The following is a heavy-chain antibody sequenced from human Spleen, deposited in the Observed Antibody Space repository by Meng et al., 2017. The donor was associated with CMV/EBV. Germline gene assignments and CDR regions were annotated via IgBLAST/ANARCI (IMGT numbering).Heavy chain of an antibody. V-gene: IGHV3-21*01. CDR3: ARGSYYGSGSYYVTY. J-gene: IGHJ4*02. CDR2: INSSSSYI. Sequence: EVQLVESGGGLVKPGGSLRLSGAASGFTFSSYSMNWVRQAPGKGLEGVSSINSSSSYIYYADSVKGRFTISRDNAKNSLYLQMNSLRAEDTAVYYCARGSYYGSGSYYVTYWGQGTLVTVSS. D-gene: IGHD3-10*01. CDR1: GFTFSSYS.